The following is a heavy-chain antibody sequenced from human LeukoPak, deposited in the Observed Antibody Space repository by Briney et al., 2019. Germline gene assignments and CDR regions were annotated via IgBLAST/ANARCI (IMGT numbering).Heavy chain of an antibody. J-gene: IGHJ4*02. CDR1: GFTFDTYG. D-gene: IGHD2-21*02. CDR2: ISSNSANT. Sequence: PGGSLRLSRAASGFTFDTYGMSWVRQAPGKGLEWVSSISSNSANTYYADSVKGRFTISRDNSKNTLYMQMNSLRAEDTAVYYCAKDGTGCGGDCYSDYWGQGTLVTVSS. CDR3: AKDGTGCGGDCYSDY. V-gene: IGHV3-23*01.